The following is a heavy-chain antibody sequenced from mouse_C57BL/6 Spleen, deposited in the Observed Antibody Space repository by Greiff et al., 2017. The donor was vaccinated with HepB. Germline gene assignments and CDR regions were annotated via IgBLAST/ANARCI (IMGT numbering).Heavy chain of an antibody. CDR3: ARAWLRRYFDY. Sequence: DVKLVESGGGLVKPGGSLKLSCAASGFTFSSYAMSWVRQTPEKRLEWVATISDGGSYTYYPDNVKGRFTISRDNAKNNLYLQMSHLKSEDTAMYYCARAWLRRYFDYWGQGTTLTVSS. J-gene: IGHJ2*01. CDR2: ISDGGSYT. CDR1: GFTFSSYA. D-gene: IGHD2-2*01. V-gene: IGHV5-4*03.